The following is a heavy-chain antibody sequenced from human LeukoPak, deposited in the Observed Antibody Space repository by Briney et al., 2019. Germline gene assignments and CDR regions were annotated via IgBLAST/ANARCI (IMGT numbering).Heavy chain of an antibody. Sequence: GGSLRLSCAASGFTLSKSWMTWVRQAPGKGLEWLAIIKQDGSKKNYVDSVKGRFTISRDNDKNLLYLQMNSLRAEDTAVYYCTTEMWGLEYWGQGTLVTVSS. CDR2: IKQDGSKK. CDR3: TTEMWGLEY. CDR1: GFTLSKSW. V-gene: IGHV3-7*03. D-gene: IGHD1-26*01. J-gene: IGHJ4*02.